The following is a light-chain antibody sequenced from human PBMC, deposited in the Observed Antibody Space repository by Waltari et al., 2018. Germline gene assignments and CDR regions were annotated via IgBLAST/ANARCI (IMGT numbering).Light chain of an antibody. CDR1: QSIARY. CDR3: QQSFITPWT. J-gene: IGKJ1*01. Sequence: DIQMTQSPSSLSASVGDRVVITCRTSQSIARYLNWYQQEPGKPPKLIISAASSLQSGVPSRFLGSGSGTDFTLTINSLRPEDFATYHCQQSFITPWTFGQGTKVEIK. V-gene: IGKV1-39*01. CDR2: AAS.